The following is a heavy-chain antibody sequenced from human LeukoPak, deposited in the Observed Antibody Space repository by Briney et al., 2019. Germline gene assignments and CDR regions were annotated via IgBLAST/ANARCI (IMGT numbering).Heavy chain of an antibody. V-gene: IGHV3-30-3*01. CDR2: ISYDGSNK. CDR3: ARGWGINSGYDGAFDY. Sequence: GGSLRLSCAASGFTFSSYAMPWVRQAPGKGLEWVAVISYDGSNKYYADSVKGRFTISRDNSKNTLYLQMNSLRAEDTAVYYCARGWGINSGYDGAFDYWGQGTLVTVSS. D-gene: IGHD5-12*01. J-gene: IGHJ4*02. CDR1: GFTFSSYA.